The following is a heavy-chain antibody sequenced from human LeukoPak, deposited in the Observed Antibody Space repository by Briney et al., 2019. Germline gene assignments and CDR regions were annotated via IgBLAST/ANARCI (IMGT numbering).Heavy chain of an antibody. CDR3: ARGSRPLVGYCSGGSCYVPAKNYYYYGMDV. J-gene: IGHJ6*02. V-gene: IGHV4-59*12. CDR1: GGSISSYY. Sequence: SETLSLTCTVSGGSISSYYWSWIRQPPGKGLEWIAYISDIGSINYNPSLKSRVTISLDTSKNQFSLKLSSVTAADTAVYYCARGSRPLVGYCSGGSCYVPAKNYYYYGMDVWGQGTTVTVSS. D-gene: IGHD2-15*01. CDR2: ISDIGSI.